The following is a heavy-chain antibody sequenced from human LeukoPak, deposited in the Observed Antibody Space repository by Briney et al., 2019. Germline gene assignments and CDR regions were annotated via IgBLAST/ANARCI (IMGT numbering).Heavy chain of an antibody. Sequence: ASVKVSCKASGYAFTSYYMHWVRQAPGQGLEWMGIINPSGGSTSYAQKFQGRVTMTRDTSTSTVYMELSSLRSEDTAVYYCARLPTQRGYSYGYSDYWGQGTLVTVSS. CDR1: GYAFTSYY. CDR2: INPSGGST. V-gene: IGHV1-46*01. CDR3: ARLPTQRGYSYGYSDY. J-gene: IGHJ4*02. D-gene: IGHD5-18*01.